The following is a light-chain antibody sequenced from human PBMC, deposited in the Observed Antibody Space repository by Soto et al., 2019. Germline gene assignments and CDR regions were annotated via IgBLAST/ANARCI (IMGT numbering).Light chain of an antibody. CDR2: QDS. J-gene: IGLJ2*01. CDR3: QAWDSSTRVV. V-gene: IGLV3-1*01. CDR1: KLGDKY. Sequence: SYELTQPPSVSVSPGQTASITCSGDKLGDKYACWYQQKPGQSPVLVIYQDSKRPSGIPERFSGSNSGNTATLTISGTQASDEADYYCQAWDSSTRVVFGGGTKLTV.